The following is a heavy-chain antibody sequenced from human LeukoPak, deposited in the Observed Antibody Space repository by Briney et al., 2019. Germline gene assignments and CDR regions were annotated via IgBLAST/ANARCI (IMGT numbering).Heavy chain of an antibody. D-gene: IGHD6-13*01. J-gene: IGHJ6*02. CDR3: ARRRIAAAGTNTYYYGMDV. V-gene: IGHV4-59*08. CDR2: IYYSGST. CDR1: GGSISSYY. Sequence: PSETLSLTCTVSGGSISSYYWSWIRQPPGKGLEWIGYIYYSGSTNYNPSLKSRVTISVDTSKNQFSLKLSSVTAADTAVYYCARRRIAAAGTNTYYYGMDVSGQGTTVTVSS.